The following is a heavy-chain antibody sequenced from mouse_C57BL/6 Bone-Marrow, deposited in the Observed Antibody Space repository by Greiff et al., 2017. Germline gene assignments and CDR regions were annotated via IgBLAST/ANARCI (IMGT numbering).Heavy chain of an antibody. CDR3: ARSEFAY. CDR2: IYPGDGDT. V-gene: IGHV1-80*01. J-gene: IGHJ3*01. CDR1: GYAFSSYW. Sequence: QVQLQQSGAELVKPGASVKISCKASGYAFSSYWMNWVQQRPGKGLEWIGQIYPGDGDTNYNGKFKGKATLTADKSSSTAYMQLSSLTSEDSAVYFCARSEFAYWGQGTLVTVSA.